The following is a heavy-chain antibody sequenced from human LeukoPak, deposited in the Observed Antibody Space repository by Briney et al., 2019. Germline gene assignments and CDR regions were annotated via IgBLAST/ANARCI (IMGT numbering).Heavy chain of an antibody. CDR1: GYTFTSYY. V-gene: IGHV1-46*01. Sequence: ASVKVSCKASGYTFTSYYMHWVRQAPGQGLEWMGIINPSGGSTSYAQKFQGRVTMTRDMSTSTVYMELSSLRSEDTAVYYCARRGTIAVPVFWFDPWGQGTLAIVSS. CDR2: INPSGGST. J-gene: IGHJ5*02. CDR3: ARRGTIAVPVFWFDP. D-gene: IGHD6-19*01.